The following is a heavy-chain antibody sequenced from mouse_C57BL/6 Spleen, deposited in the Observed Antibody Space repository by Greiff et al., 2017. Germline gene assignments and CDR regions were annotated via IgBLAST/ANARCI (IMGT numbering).Heavy chain of an antibody. Sequence: VQLQQSGPELVKPGASVKISCKASGYSFTDYTMNWVKQSNGKSLEWIGVFNPNYGTNRYNQKFKGKATLNVDQSSSTAYMQLNSMTSEDSEVYYCARRDGYYVGYAMDYWGQGTSVTVSS. V-gene: IGHV1-39*01. D-gene: IGHD2-3*01. J-gene: IGHJ4*01. CDR1: GYSFTDYT. CDR3: ARRDGYYVGYAMDY. CDR2: FNPNYGTN.